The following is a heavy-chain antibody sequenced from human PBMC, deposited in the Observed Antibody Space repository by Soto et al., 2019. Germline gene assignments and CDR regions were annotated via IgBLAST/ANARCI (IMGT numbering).Heavy chain of an antibody. V-gene: IGHV4-31*03. CDR1: GGSISSGGYY. Sequence: KASETLSLTCTVSGGSISSGGYYWSWIRQHPGKGLEWIGYIYYSGSTYYNPSLKSRVTISVDTSKNQFSLKLSSVTAADTAVYYCARDGYYGMDVWGQGTTVTVSS. J-gene: IGHJ6*02. CDR2: IYYSGST. CDR3: ARDGYYGMDV.